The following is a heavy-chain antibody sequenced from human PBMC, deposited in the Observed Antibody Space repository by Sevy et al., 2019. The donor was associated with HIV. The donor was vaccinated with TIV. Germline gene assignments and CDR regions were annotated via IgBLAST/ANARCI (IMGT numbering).Heavy chain of an antibody. CDR3: AAYHDFWSGYFYNYYGMDV. D-gene: IGHD3-3*01. J-gene: IGHJ6*02. CDR2: IYYSGNT. Sequence: TLSLTCTVSGGSINSSTYYWGWIRQLPGKGLEWIGSIYYSGNTYYNSSLRSRITISVDTSKNQFSLKLNSVIAADTAVYYCAAYHDFWSGYFYNYYGMDVWGQGTTVTVSS. CDR1: GGSINSSTYY. V-gene: IGHV4-39*01.